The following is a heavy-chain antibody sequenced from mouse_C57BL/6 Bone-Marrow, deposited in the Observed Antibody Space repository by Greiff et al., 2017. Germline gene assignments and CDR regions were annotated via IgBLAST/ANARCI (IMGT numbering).Heavy chain of an antibody. Sequence: QVQLQQPGAELVRPGSSVKLSCKASGYTFTSYWMHWVKQRPIQGLEWIGNIDPSDSETHSNQKFKDKATLTVDKSSSTAYMQLSSLTSEDSAVYYCGYGSSFDGYAMDDWGQGTSVTVSS. CDR3: GYGSSFDGYAMDD. V-gene: IGHV1-52*01. CDR1: GYTFTSYW. CDR2: IDPSDSET. J-gene: IGHJ4*01. D-gene: IGHD1-1*01.